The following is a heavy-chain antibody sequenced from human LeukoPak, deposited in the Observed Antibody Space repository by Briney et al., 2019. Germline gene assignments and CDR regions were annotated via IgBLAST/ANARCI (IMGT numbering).Heavy chain of an antibody. CDR3: ARPLYYYGSGSYEY. CDR1: GYTFTSYG. D-gene: IGHD3-10*01. Sequence: ASVKVSCKASGYTFTSYGISWVRQAPGQGLEWMGWIRAYNGNTNYAQKLQGRVTMTTDTSTSTAYMELRSLRSDDTAVYYCARPLYYYGSGSYEYWGQGTLVTVSS. J-gene: IGHJ4*02. CDR2: IRAYNGNT. V-gene: IGHV1-18*01.